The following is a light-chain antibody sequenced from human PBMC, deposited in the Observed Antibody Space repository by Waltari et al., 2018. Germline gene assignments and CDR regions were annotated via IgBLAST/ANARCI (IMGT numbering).Light chain of an antibody. Sequence: DIQLTQSPSSLSASVGDRVTLTCRASQSVNNYLNWYQQQPGKAPKLLIYAASTLQSGVPSRFSGSGSGTDFTLTISSLQPEDFATYYCQQSYSTPRFTFGPGTKVDIK. CDR2: AAS. CDR1: QSVNNY. V-gene: IGKV1-39*01. J-gene: IGKJ3*01. CDR3: QQSYSTPRFT.